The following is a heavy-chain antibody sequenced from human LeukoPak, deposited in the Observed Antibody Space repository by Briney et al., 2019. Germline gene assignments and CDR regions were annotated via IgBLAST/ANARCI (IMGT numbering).Heavy chain of an antibody. J-gene: IGHJ4*02. D-gene: IGHD2-2*03. CDR1: GGSISSGGYY. Sequence: SQTLSLTCTVSGGSISSGGYYWSWIRQHPGKGLEWIGYIYYSGSTYYSPSLKSRVTISVDTSKNQFSLKLSSVTAADTAVYYCASGSDGYCSGTSCYAFDYWGQGTLVTVSS. CDR3: ASGSDGYCSGTSCYAFDY. CDR2: IYYSGST. V-gene: IGHV4-31*03.